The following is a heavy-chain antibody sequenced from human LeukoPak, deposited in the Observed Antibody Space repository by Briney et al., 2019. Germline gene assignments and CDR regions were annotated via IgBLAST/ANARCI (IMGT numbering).Heavy chain of an antibody. Sequence: GGSLRLSCAASGFTFSVHYMDWVRQAPGKGLEWVAVIWYDGSNKYYADSVKGRFTISRDNSKNTLYLQMNSLRAEDTAVYYCAKSMVSRIAVAVSFDYWGQGTLVTVSS. CDR1: GFTFSVHY. V-gene: IGHV3-33*06. CDR3: AKSMVSRIAVAVSFDY. J-gene: IGHJ4*02. D-gene: IGHD6-19*01. CDR2: IWYDGSNK.